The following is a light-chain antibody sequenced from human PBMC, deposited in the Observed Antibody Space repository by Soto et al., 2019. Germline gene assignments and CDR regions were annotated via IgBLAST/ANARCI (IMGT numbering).Light chain of an antibody. CDR3: QQYGDSPLT. Sequence: EIVLTQSPGTLSLSPGERATLSCRASQIVSSNYLAWYQQKPGQAPRLLIYGASSRDTGIPDRFSGSGSGTDFNLTISRLESADFAVFYCQQYGDSPLTFGGGTKVEIK. V-gene: IGKV3-20*01. CDR2: GAS. CDR1: QIVSSNY. J-gene: IGKJ4*01.